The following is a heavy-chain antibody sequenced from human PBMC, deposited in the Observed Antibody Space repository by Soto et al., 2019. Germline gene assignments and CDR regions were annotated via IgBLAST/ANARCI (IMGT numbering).Heavy chain of an antibody. V-gene: IGHV3-7*01. Sequence: EVQLVGSGGGLVQPGGSLRLSCAASGFTFSSYWMSWVRQVPGKGLEWVANIKQDGSEKYYVDSVNGRFTISRDNAKNSLYLQMNSLRAEDTAVYYCARDEEYYDSSGPDAFDIWGQGTMVTVSS. CDR3: ARDEEYYDSSGPDAFDI. J-gene: IGHJ3*02. D-gene: IGHD3-22*01. CDR1: GFTFSSYW. CDR2: IKQDGSEK.